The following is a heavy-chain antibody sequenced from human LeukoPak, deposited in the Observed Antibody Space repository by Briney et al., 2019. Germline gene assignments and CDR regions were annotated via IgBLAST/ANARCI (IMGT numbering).Heavy chain of an antibody. J-gene: IGHJ6*02. CDR3: ASLGVHDFWSGYYRYYYYGLDV. D-gene: IGHD3-3*01. CDR1: GGSISSGGYY. CDR2: ISYSGST. V-gene: IGHV4-31*03. Sequence: SQTLSLACTVSGGSISSGGYYWSWIRQHPGKGLEWIGYISYSGSTYYNPSLKSRVTISVDTSKNQFSLKLSSVTAADTAVYYCASLGVHDFWSGYYRYYYYGLDVWGQGTTVTVSS.